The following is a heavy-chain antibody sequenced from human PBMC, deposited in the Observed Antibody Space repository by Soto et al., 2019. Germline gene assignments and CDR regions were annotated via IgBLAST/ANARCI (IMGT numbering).Heavy chain of an antibody. Sequence: GASVKVSCKAIGYSFTRHYMHWVRQAPGQGLEWMGTIFPGGTALYATSMKGRFTISRDDSKNTLYLQINNLKTEDTGVYYCTTPDLVASGDTWGQGTMVTVSS. V-gene: IGHV1-46*04. CDR2: IFPGGTA. D-gene: IGHD2-8*02. J-gene: IGHJ3*02. CDR1: GYSFTRHY. CDR3: TTPDLVASGDT.